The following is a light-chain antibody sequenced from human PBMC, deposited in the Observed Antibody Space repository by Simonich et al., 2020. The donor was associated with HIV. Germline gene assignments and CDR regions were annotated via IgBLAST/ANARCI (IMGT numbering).Light chain of an antibody. J-gene: IGKJ1*01. CDR3: QQYNRYPVT. Sequence: DIQMTQSPSSVSASVGDRVTITCRASQGISSGLAWYQQKLGKAPTRLIYTASSLQSGFPSRFSGSGSGTEFTLTISSLQPDDFATYYCQQYNRYPVTFGQGTKVEIK. CDR2: TAS. CDR1: QGISSG. V-gene: IGKV1D-16*01.